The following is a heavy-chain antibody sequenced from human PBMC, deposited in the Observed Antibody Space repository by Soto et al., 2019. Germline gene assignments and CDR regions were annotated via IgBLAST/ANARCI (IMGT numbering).Heavy chain of an antibody. D-gene: IGHD3-10*01. V-gene: IGHV4-31*03. Sequence: SETLSLTCSVSGDSIASSDFHWTWIRQRPGRGLEWVGNIYYIGRTNYNPSLKSRVTISLDTYENQFSLQLTSVTAADTCLYYCARDGDITMVPYGINVWGQGTAVTVSS. CDR2: IYYIGRT. CDR1: GDSIASSDFH. CDR3: ARDGDITMVPYGINV. J-gene: IGHJ6*02.